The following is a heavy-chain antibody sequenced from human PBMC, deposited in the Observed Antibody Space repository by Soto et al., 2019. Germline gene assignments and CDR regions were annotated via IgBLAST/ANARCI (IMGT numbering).Heavy chain of an antibody. CDR2: IPQDGVDG. V-gene: IGHV3-7*03. Sequence: GGSLRLSCEVSGFTFSMYSMSWVRQSPGKGLEWVAKIPQDGVDGHYADSVKGRFTISRDNGKNSLYRQLNNLRAEDTAVYYCARDHLILPAPEFFYGSDVWGRGATVTVSS. D-gene: IGHD2-21*02. CDR3: ARDHLILPAPEFFYGSDV. J-gene: IGHJ6*02. CDR1: GFTFSMYS.